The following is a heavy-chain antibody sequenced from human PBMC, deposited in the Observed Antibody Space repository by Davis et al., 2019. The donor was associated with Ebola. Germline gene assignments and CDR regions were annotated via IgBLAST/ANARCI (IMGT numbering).Heavy chain of an antibody. CDR3: AALLGPQIHHGTFHY. CDR2: IFHTGRT. J-gene: IGHJ4*02. V-gene: IGHV4-34*12. CDR1: GGSISSYY. Sequence: PSETLSLTCTVSGGSISSYYWSWIRQPPGKGLEWIGEIFHTGRTNYNPSLKSRVSISLDTSKNQFFLRLNSVTAADTAVYFCAALLGPQIHHGTFHYWGQGALVTVSS. D-gene: IGHD3-16*01.